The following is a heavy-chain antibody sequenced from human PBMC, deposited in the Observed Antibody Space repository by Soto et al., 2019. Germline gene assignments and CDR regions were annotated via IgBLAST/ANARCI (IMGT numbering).Heavy chain of an antibody. D-gene: IGHD2-8*01. J-gene: IGHJ4*02. CDR1: GGSIRSSNYY. Sequence: QLQLQESGPGLVKPSETLSLTCTVSGGSIRSSNYYWAWVRQPPGNGLEWIANIYYSGDSYFHQSLRNRLTVSVGTSTNQFSLKLSSLTAADTAMYYCASLQVPCTFDYWGQGTLVTVSS. V-gene: IGHV4-39*01. CDR2: IYYSGDS. CDR3: ASLQVPCTFDY.